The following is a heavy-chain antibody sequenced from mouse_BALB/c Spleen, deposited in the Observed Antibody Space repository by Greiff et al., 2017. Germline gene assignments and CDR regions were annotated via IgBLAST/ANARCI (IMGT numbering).Heavy chain of an antibody. CDR1: GYTFSSYW. Sequence: QVQLKQSGAELMKPGASVKISCKATGYTFSSYWIEWVKQRPGHGLEWIGEILPGSGSTNYNEKFKGKATFTADTSSNTAYMQRSSLTSEDSAVYNCAKYYYGVGPFDYWGQGTTLTVSS. J-gene: IGHJ2*01. CDR2: ILPGSGST. V-gene: IGHV1-9*01. CDR3: AKYYYGVGPFDY. D-gene: IGHD1-1*01.